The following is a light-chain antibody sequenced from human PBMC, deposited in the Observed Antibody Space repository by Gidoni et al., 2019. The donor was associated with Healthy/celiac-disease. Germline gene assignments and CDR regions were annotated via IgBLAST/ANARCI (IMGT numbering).Light chain of an antibody. CDR3: QQYGXXXC. CDR2: GAS. CDR1: QSVSSSY. V-gene: IGKV3-20*01. Sequence: IVLTQSPGTLSLSPGERATLSCRASQSVSSSYLAWYQQKPGQAPRLLIYGASSRATGIPDRFSXXXSGTDFTLTISRLEPEDFAVYYCQQYGXXXCFGQGTKLEIK. J-gene: IGKJ2*03.